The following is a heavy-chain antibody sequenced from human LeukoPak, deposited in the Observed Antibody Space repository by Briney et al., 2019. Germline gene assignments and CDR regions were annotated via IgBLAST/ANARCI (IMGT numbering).Heavy chain of an antibody. CDR2: INHSGST. V-gene: IGHV4-34*01. Sequence: SETLSLTCAVYGGSFSGYYWSWIRQPPGKGLEWIGEINHSGSTNYNPSLKSRVTISVDTSKNQFSLKLSSVTAADTAVYYCARGRNCYDSSGYYSPFDYWGQGTLVTVSS. CDR1: GGSFSGYY. D-gene: IGHD3-22*01. J-gene: IGHJ4*02. CDR3: ARGRNCYDSSGYYSPFDY.